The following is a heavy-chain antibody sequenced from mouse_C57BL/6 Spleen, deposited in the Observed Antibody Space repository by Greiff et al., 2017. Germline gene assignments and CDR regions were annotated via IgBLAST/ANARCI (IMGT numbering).Heavy chain of an antibody. Sequence: QVQLQQPGAELVRPGTSVKLSCKASGYTFTSYWMHWVKQRPGQGLEWIGVIDPSDSYTNYNQKFKGKATLTVDTSSSTAYMQLSSLTSEDSAVYYCARYGTTSRDYYAMDYRGQGTSVPVSS. J-gene: IGHJ4*01. V-gene: IGHV1-59*01. CDR2: IDPSDSYT. CDR1: GYTFTSYW. CDR3: ARYGTTSRDYYAMDY. D-gene: IGHD1-1*01.